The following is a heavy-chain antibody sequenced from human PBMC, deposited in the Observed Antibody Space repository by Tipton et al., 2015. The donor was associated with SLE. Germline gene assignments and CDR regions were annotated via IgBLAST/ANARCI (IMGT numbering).Heavy chain of an antibody. Sequence: TLSLTCAVYGESLSDNYWNWIRQPPGKGLEWIGEISHRGSTNYNPSLKSRVTISVDTSKNQFSLKLSSVTAADTAVYYCASAGGGYSNMGYYYYYYMDVWGNGTTVTVSS. CDR1: GESLSDNY. J-gene: IGHJ6*03. V-gene: IGHV4-34*01. D-gene: IGHD4-11*01. CDR2: ISHRGST. CDR3: ASAGGGYSNMGYYYYYYMDV.